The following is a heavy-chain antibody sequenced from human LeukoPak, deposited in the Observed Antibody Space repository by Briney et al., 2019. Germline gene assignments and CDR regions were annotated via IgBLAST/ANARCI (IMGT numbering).Heavy chain of an antibody. CDR3: ARGATIGYCSSTSCPRHYYYYYMDV. V-gene: IGHV1-46*01. J-gene: IGHJ6*03. CDR2: INPSGGST. CDR1: GYTFTSYA. Sequence: GASVKVSCKASGYTFTSYAMNWVRQAPGQGLEWMGIINPSGGSTSYAQKFQGRVTMTRDMSTSTVYMELSSLRSEDTAVYYCARGATIGYCSSTSCPRHYYYYYMDVWGKGTTVTISS. D-gene: IGHD2-2*01.